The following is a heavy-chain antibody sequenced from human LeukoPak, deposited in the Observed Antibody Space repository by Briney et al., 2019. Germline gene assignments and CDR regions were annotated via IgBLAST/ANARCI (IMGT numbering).Heavy chain of an antibody. D-gene: IGHD1-20*01. J-gene: IGHJ5*02. Sequence: SVKVSCKASGGTFNSYGISWVRQAPGQGLEWMGGIIPILGTANYAQKFQGRVTITADKSTSTAYMELSSLRSEDTAVYYCATITGTLRWFDPWGQGTLVTVSS. CDR1: GGTFNSYG. V-gene: IGHV1-69*10. CDR2: IIPILGTA. CDR3: ATITGTLRWFDP.